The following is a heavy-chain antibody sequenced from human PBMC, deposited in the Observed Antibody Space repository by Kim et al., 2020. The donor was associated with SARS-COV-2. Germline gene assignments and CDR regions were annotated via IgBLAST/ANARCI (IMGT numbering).Heavy chain of an antibody. Sequence: GGSLRLSCAASGFTFSSYGMHWVRQAPGKGLEWVAVISYDGSNKYYADSVKGRFTISRDNSKNTLYLQMNSLRAEDTAVYYCAKDGPRGTWIQLWFSYYFDYWGQGTLVTVSS. V-gene: IGHV3-30*18. J-gene: IGHJ4*02. CDR3: AKDGPRGTWIQLWFSYYFDY. D-gene: IGHD5-18*01. CDR2: ISYDGSNK. CDR1: GFTFSSYG.